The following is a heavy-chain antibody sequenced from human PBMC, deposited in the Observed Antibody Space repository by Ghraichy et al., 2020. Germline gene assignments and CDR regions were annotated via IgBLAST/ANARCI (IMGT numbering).Heavy chain of an antibody. V-gene: IGHV3-30-3*01. D-gene: IGHD5-24*01. CDR3: AREGWRAGYNLYYLDY. CDR1: GFTFSSYA. J-gene: IGHJ4*02. Sequence: GGSLRLSCAASGFTFSSYAMHWVRQAPGKGLEWLAVISYDGSNKYYADSVKGRFTISRDNSKNTLYLQMNSLRAEDTAVYYCAREGWRAGYNLYYLDYWGQGTLVTVSS. CDR2: ISYDGSNK.